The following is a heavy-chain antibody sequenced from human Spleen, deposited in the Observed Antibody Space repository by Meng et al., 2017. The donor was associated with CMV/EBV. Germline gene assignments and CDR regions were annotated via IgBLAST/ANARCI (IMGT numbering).Heavy chain of an antibody. CDR2: INEDGSEK. CDR1: GFTFSSHG. V-gene: IGHV3-7*01. J-gene: IGHJ4*02. Sequence: GESLKISCAASGFTFSSHGMNWVRQAPGKGLEWLANINEDGSEKNYVDSVKGRFTISRDNAKNSLYLHMNNVRAEDTAVYFCTKLFDFWGQGMLVTVSS. CDR3: TKLFDF.